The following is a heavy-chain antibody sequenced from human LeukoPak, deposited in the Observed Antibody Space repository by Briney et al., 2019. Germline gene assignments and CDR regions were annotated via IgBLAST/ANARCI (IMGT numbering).Heavy chain of an antibody. CDR3: AKDSSSGYYRHLDY. CDR1: GFTFHDYG. CDR2: ISWNSRSI. D-gene: IGHD3-22*01. Sequence: GGSLRLSCVASGFTFHDYGIHWVRQAPGKGLEWVLGISWNSRSIGYADSVKGRFTFSRDNAKNSLYLQMNSLRVEDTAFYYCAKDSSSGYYRHLDYWGQGIQVTVSS. V-gene: IGHV3-9*01. J-gene: IGHJ4*02.